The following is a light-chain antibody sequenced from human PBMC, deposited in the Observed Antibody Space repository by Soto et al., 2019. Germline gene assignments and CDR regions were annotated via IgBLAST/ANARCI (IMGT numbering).Light chain of an antibody. V-gene: IGKV1-5*01. CDR1: QSISSW. J-gene: IGKJ1*01. CDR3: QQYNSYPWT. CDR2: DAS. Sequence: DIQMTQSPSTLSASVGDRVTITCRASQSISSWLAWYQQKPGKAPKLLIYDASSLESGVPSRFSVSGSGTEFTLTISSLQPDDFATYDCQQYNSYPWTFGQGTKVESK.